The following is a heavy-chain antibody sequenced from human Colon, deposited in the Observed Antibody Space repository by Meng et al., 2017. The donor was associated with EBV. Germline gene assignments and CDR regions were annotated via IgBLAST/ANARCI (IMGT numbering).Heavy chain of an antibody. D-gene: IGHD2-21*01. J-gene: IGHJ4*02. CDR1: GGSRSSGNYY. CDR3: ASFDHIPRRNYFDY. Sequence: RRQESGPGLVGPSQTLSLTCTVSGGSRSSGNYYWSWIRQPPGKGLEWIGYIHHSGSAYYNPSLKSRVSISVDTSKNQFSLNLNSMTAADTAVYYCASFDHIPRRNYFDYWGQGTLVTVSS. CDR2: IHHSGSA. V-gene: IGHV4-30-4*01.